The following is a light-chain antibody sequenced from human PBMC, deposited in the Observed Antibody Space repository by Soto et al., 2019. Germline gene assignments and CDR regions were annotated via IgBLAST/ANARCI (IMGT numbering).Light chain of an antibody. CDR3: QQYDTSPWT. Sequence: EIVLTQSPGTLSLSPGERVTLSCRASQSVSDTFIAWYQQKPGQAPRLLIYGGFYRATGIPDRFSGSGSGTDFTLTITRLEPEDLAMYYCQQYDTSPWTFGQGTRLDIK. J-gene: IGKJ1*01. V-gene: IGKV3-20*01. CDR1: QSVSDTF. CDR2: GGF.